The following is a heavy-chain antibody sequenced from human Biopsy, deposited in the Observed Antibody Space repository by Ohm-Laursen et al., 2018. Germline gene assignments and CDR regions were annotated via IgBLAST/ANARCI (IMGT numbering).Heavy chain of an antibody. J-gene: IGHJ3*02. CDR2: ISGTRNYI. V-gene: IGHV3-21*01. CDR3: ARRAI. Sequence: SLRLSCAASGFTFNNYGMQWVRQAPGKGLEWVSSISGTRNYIYYRDSVKGRFTVSRDNAKNSLFLQMNSLRAEDTAVYYCARRAIWGQGTTVTVSS. CDR1: GFTFNNYG.